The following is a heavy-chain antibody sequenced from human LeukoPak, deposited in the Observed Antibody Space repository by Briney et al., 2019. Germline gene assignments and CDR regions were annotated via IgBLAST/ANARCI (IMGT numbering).Heavy chain of an antibody. J-gene: IGHJ4*02. CDR2: INPNSGAT. CDR1: GYTFSGYY. D-gene: IGHD1-1*01. CDR3: ARYNWNDVVSALDY. Sequence: ASVKVSCKASGYTFSGYYIHWVRQAPGQGLEWMGWINPNSGATNYAQKFQGGVTMTRDTSITTFYMEVSRLRSDDTAVYYCARYNWNDVVSALDYCGQGTLVTVSS. V-gene: IGHV1-2*02.